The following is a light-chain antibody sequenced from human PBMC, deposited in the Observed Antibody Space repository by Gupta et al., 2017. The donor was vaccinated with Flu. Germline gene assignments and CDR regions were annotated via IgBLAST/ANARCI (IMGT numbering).Light chain of an antibody. Sequence: SGLTQPPSVSGSPGPSVLISCTGTSSDVGSYNRVSWYQQSPGTVPKLMIYEVRNRPSGVPDRFSGSKSDNTASLTISGLQAEDEADYYCTSYTSSSTYVFGTGTKVTVL. J-gene: IGLJ1*01. V-gene: IGLV2-18*02. CDR3: TSYTSSSTYV. CDR2: EVR. CDR1: SSDVGSYNR.